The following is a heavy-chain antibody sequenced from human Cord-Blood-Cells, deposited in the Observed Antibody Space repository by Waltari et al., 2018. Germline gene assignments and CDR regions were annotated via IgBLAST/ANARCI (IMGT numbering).Heavy chain of an antibody. CDR2: IYYSGST. J-gene: IGHJ4*02. CDR1: GGSISSSSYY. D-gene: IGHD2-21*02. Sequence: QLQLQESGPGLVKPSETLSLTCTVSGGSISSSSYYWGWIRQPPGKGLEWIGSIYYSGSTHYNPSLKSRVTISVDTSKNQFSLKLSSVTAADTAVYYCARRGGGCGGDCYTFDYWGQGTLVTVSS. CDR3: ARRGGGCGGDCYTFDY. V-gene: IGHV4-39*07.